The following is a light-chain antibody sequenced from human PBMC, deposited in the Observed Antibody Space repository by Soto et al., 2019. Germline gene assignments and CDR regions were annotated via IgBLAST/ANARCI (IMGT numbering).Light chain of an antibody. CDR2: EVS. Sequence: QSALTQSASVSGSPGQSITISCTGTSSDVGGYNYVSWYQQHPGKAPKLMIYEVSNRPSGVSNRFSGSKSGNTASLTISGLQAEDEADYYCSSYTSSSPYVFGTGTQLTVL. J-gene: IGLJ1*01. V-gene: IGLV2-14*01. CDR1: SSDVGGYNY. CDR3: SSYTSSSPYV.